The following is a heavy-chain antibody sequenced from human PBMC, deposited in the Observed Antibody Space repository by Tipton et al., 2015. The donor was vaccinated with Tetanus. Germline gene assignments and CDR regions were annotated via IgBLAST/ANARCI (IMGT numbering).Heavy chain of an antibody. Sequence: TLSLTCTVSGGSMSSSDYYWDWIRQPPGKGLEWLAYISPSGRTNSNYSLKSRITISRDTSKNQFSLSLTSVTAADTAVYYCARANYDFPNKGPFDFWGQGALVIVSS. V-gene: IGHV4-61*08. J-gene: IGHJ4*02. CDR1: GGSMSSSDYY. CDR2: ISPSGRT. CDR3: ARANYDFPNKGPFDF. D-gene: IGHD3-3*01.